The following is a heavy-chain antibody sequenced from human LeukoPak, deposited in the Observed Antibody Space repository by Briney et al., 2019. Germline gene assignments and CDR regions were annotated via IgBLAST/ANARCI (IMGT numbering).Heavy chain of an antibody. D-gene: IGHD6-6*01. V-gene: IGHV3-30-3*01. J-gene: IGHJ4*02. CDR2: ISYDGSNK. CDR1: GFTFSSYA. Sequence: GGSLRLSCAASGFTFSSYAMHWVRQAPGKGLEWVAVISYDGSNKYYADSVKGRFTISRDNSKNTLYLQMNSLRAEDTAVYYCARSSSGVEDYWGQGTLVTVSS. CDR3: ARSSSGVEDY.